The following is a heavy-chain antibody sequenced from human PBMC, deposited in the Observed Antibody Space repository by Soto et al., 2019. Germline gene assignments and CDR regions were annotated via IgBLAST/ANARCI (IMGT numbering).Heavy chain of an antibody. J-gene: IGHJ4*02. CDR1: GFSFSSYW. CDR3: ARERGGYSSDF. D-gene: IGHD2-15*01. V-gene: IGHV3-74*01. CDR2: INGDGDYT. Sequence: EVQLVESGGGLVQPGGSLRLSCAASGFSFSSYWMHWLLQVPGKGLVWVSRINGDGDYTNYADSVKGRFTISRDNAKNTLYLQMNSLRAEDTAVYYCARERGGYSSDFWGQGTLVTVSS.